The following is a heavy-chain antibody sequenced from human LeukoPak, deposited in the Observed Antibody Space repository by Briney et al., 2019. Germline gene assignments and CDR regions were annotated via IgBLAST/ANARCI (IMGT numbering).Heavy chain of an antibody. V-gene: IGHV3-30*03. D-gene: IGHD2/OR15-2a*01. CDR1: GFTFTNYA. Sequence: GGSLRLSCAASGFTFTNYALHWVRQAPGKGLEWVAVISYDGSIKYYADSMKGRFTISRDNSKNTLYLQINSLRAEDTAVYYCARDSEGTLDYWGQGTLVTVSS. CDR2: ISYDGSIK. J-gene: IGHJ4*02. CDR3: ARDSEGTLDY.